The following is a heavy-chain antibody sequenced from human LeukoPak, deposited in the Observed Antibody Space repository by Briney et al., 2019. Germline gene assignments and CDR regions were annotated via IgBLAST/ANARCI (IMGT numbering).Heavy chain of an antibody. J-gene: IGHJ4*02. CDR1: GGSFSISS. CDR2: IYNGGST. V-gene: IGHV4-59*01. D-gene: IGHD1-26*01. Sequence: SETLSLTCIVSGGSFSISSWSWIRQPPGEGLEWIGYIYNGGSTTYNPSLKSRVTISADMSKNELSLRLTSVTAADTAVYYCAKGWVYFDYWGQGTLVTVSS. CDR3: AKGWVYFDY.